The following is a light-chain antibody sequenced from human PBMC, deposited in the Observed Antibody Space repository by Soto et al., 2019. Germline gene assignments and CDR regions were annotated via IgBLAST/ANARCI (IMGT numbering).Light chain of an antibody. Sequence: GTLSLSPGERSTLSCRASQTVSSSYLAWYQQKPGQAPRLLIYGASSRATGIPDRFSGSGSGTDFTLTISRLEPEDFAVYYCQQYDNSPLTFGGGTKV. CDR1: QTVSSSY. CDR3: QQYDNSPLT. CDR2: GAS. V-gene: IGKV3-20*01. J-gene: IGKJ4*01.